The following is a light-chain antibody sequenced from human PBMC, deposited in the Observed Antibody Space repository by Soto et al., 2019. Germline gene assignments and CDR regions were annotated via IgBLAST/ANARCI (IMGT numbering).Light chain of an antibody. CDR3: MSYAGGNSVT. Sequence: QSVLTQPASVSGSPGQSIMISCIGTSSDVDDYNYVSWYQHHPGKAPKLMIYEVTKRPSGVPDRFSASKSGNSASLTVSGLQDEDEADYYCMSYAGGNSVTFGGGTKVTVL. V-gene: IGLV2-8*01. CDR2: EVT. J-gene: IGLJ2*01. CDR1: SSDVDDYNY.